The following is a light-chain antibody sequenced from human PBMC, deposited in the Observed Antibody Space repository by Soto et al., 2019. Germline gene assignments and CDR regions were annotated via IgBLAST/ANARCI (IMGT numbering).Light chain of an antibody. J-gene: IGKJ1*01. CDR1: QSVTNSF. CDR3: QQYVSSPWA. V-gene: IGKV3-20*01. Sequence: EIVLAQSPGTLSLSPGERATLSCRASQSVTNSFLAWYQQTPGQAPRLLIYGASRRATGLPDRFTGGGSGTDFTLTISRLEPEDFAVYYCQQYVSSPWAFGQGTKVEI. CDR2: GAS.